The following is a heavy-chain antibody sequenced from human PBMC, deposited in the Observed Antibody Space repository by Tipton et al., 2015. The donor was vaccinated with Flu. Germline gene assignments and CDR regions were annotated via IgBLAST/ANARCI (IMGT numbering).Heavy chain of an antibody. Sequence: QSGAEVKKPGESLKISCKGSGYSFTSYWIGWVRQMSGKGLEWMGIIYPGDSDTRYSPSFQGQVTISADKSISTAYLQWSSLKASDTAMYYCVRQPYLGDYGGYFDYWGQGTLVTVSS. CDR2: IYPGDSDT. V-gene: IGHV5-51*01. D-gene: IGHD4-17*01. J-gene: IGHJ4*02. CDR1: GYSFTSYW. CDR3: VRQPYLGDYGGYFDY.